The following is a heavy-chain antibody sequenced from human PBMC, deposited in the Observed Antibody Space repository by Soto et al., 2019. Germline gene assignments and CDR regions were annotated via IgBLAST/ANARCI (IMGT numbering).Heavy chain of an antibody. V-gene: IGHV3-48*02. Sequence: PGGSLRLSCGASGFTFSSYSMNWVRQAPGKGLEWVSYISSSSSTIYYADSVKGRFTISRDNAKNSLYLQMNSLRDEDTAVYYCARSGERGYYYDSSGYYYFDYWGQGTLVTVSS. J-gene: IGHJ4*02. CDR3: ARSGERGYYYDSSGYYYFDY. CDR2: ISSSSSTI. D-gene: IGHD3-22*01. CDR1: GFTFSSYS.